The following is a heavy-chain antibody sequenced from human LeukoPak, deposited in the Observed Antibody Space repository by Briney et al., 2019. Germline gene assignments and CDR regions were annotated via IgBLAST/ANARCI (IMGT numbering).Heavy chain of an antibody. D-gene: IGHD3-10*01. J-gene: IGHJ3*02. CDR2: IYYSGST. Sequence: PSETLSLTCVVSGGSISSGGYSWSWIRQPPGRGLEWIGYIYYSGSTYYNPSLKSRVTMSVDASKNQFSLKLSSVTAADTAVYYCARVRGSAFDIWGQGTMVTVSS. CDR3: ARVRGSAFDI. CDR1: GGSISSGGYS. V-gene: IGHV4-30-4*07.